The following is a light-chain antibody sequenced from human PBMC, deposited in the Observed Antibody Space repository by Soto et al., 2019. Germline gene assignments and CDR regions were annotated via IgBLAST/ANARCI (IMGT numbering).Light chain of an antibody. Sequence: QSALTQPASVSGSPGQSITISCTGTSSDVGGYNYVSWYQHHPGKAPKLMIHEVSDRPSGISNRFSGSKSGNTASLTISGLQAEDEADYYCASWDNNLSGYVFGTGTKLTVL. V-gene: IGLV2-14*01. CDR2: EVS. CDR3: ASWDNNLSGYV. CDR1: SSDVGGYNY. J-gene: IGLJ1*01.